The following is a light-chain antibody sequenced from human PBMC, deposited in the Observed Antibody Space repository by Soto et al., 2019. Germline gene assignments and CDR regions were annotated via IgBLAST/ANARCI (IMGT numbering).Light chain of an antibody. CDR1: TGAVTSGYY. CDR2: STS. Sequence: QAVVTHEPSLTVSPGGTVTLTCASSTGAVTSGYYPNWFQQKPGQAPRALIYSTSNKHPWTPARFSGSLLGGKAALTLSGVQPEDEAEYYCLLYYGGARVFGGGTKLTVL. CDR3: LLYYGGARV. V-gene: IGLV7-43*01. J-gene: IGLJ2*01.